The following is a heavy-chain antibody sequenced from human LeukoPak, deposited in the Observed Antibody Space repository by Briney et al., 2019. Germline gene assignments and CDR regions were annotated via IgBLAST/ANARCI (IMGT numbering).Heavy chain of an antibody. J-gene: IGHJ3*02. CDR3: ARGQVTAVTGLASFDI. CDR1: GLTFSNYW. V-gene: IGHV3-74*01. D-gene: IGHD4-17*01. CDR2: IYNDGSST. Sequence: GGSLRLSCAVSGLTFSNYWMHWVRQAPGKGLVWVSRIYNDGSSTSYADSVKGRFTISRDNAKSTLYLQMNSLRAEDTAVYYCARGQVTAVTGLASFDIWGQGTMVTVSS.